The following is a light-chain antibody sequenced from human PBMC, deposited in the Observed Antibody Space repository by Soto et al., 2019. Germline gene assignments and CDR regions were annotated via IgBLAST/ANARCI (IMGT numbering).Light chain of an antibody. CDR3: QQYNNWPPWT. J-gene: IGKJ1*01. V-gene: IGKV3-15*01. Sequence: EIVMTQSPATLSVSPGERATLSCRASQRVSSNLPWYQQKPGQAPRLLIYGASTRATGIPARFSGSGSETEFTLTISSLQSEDFAVYYCQQYNNWPPWTFGQGTKVEIK. CDR1: QRVSSN. CDR2: GAS.